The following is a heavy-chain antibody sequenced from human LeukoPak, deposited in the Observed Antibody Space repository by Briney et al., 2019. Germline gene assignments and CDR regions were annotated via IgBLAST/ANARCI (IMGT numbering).Heavy chain of an antibody. CDR3: ARDALWFGEISY. J-gene: IGHJ4*02. Sequence: NPGGSLRLSCAASGFTFSSSAMNWVRQAPGKGLEWVSSISSSSSYIYYADSVKGRFTISRDNAKNSLYLQMNSLRAEDTAVYYCARDALWFGEISYWGQGTLVTVSS. V-gene: IGHV3-21*01. CDR1: GFTFSSSA. D-gene: IGHD3-10*01. CDR2: ISSSSSYI.